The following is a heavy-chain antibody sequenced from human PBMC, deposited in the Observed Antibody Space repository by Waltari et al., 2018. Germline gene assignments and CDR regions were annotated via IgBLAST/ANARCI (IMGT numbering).Heavy chain of an antibody. Sequence: QITLKESGPTLVKPTQTLTLTCTFSGFSLSTSGVGVGWIRQPPGKALEWLALIYWNDDKRYSPSLKSRLTITKDPSKNQVVLTMTNMDPVDTATYYCAHRKGEFDWNYGLAEGVDAFDIWGQGTMVTVSS. CDR1: GFSLSTSGVG. D-gene: IGHD1-7*01. CDR2: IYWNDDK. CDR3: AHRKGEFDWNYGLAEGVDAFDI. V-gene: IGHV2-5*01. J-gene: IGHJ3*02.